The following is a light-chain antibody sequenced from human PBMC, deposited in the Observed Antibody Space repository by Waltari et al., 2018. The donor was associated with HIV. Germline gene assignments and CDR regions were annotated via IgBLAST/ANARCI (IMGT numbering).Light chain of an antibody. CDR3: SSYTSSSTRV. CDR1: SSAVGGYNY. V-gene: IGLV2-14*03. J-gene: IGLJ3*02. Sequence: QSALTQPASVSGSPGQSITISCTGTSSAVGGYNYVSWYQRHPGKAPQLIIYDVSKRPSGVSNRFSGSKSGNRASLTISGRQAEDEADYYCSSYTSSSTRVFGGGTTVTVL. CDR2: DVS.